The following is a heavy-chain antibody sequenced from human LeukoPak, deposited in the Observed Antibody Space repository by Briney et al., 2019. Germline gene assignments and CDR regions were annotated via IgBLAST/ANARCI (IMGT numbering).Heavy chain of an antibody. CDR3: ASPSYYDFWSGYYPLDY. V-gene: IGHV1-46*01. J-gene: IGHJ4*02. D-gene: IGHD3-3*01. Sequence: ASVKVSCKASGYTFTSYYMHWVRQAPGQGLEWMGIINPSGGGTSYAQKFQGRVTMTRDTSTSTVYMELSSLRSGVTAVYSCASPSYYDFWSGYYPLDYWGQGTLVTVSS. CDR1: GYTFTSYY. CDR2: INPSGGGT.